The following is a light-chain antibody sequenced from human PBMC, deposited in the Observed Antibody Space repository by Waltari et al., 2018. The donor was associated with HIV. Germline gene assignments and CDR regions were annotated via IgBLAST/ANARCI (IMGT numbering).Light chain of an antibody. V-gene: IGLV2-14*03. CDR3: SSYKRGSALEV. Sequence: HSVLTHPAPLSGPPGRPFTFPCPGTGSAMGGYNYVLWYQQHPGKLPKLMIFDVRKPPSGVSSRFSGSKSGNTASLTISWLQAEDEADYYCSSYKRGSALEVFGGGTKLTVL. J-gene: IGLJ2*01. CDR1: GSAMGGYNY. CDR2: DVR.